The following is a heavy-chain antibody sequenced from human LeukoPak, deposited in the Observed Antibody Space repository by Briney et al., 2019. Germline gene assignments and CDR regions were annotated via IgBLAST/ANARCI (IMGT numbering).Heavy chain of an antibody. V-gene: IGHV3-21*01. CDR3: ARRVRPRDAYSGYSSSSPYDAFDI. CDR2: ISSSSSYI. J-gene: IGHJ3*02. CDR1: GFTFSSYS. Sequence: GGSLRLSCAASGFTFSSYSMNWVRQAPGKGLEWVSSISSSSSYIYYADSVKGRFAISRDNAKNSLYLQMNSLRAEDTAVYYCARRVRPRDAYSGYSSSSPYDAFDIWGQGTMVTVSS. D-gene: IGHD6-13*01.